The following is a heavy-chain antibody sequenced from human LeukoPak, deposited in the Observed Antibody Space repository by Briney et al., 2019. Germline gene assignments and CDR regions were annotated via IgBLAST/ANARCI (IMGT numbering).Heavy chain of an antibody. D-gene: IGHD3-10*01. J-gene: IGHJ6*03. V-gene: IGHV3-21*01. Sequence: PGGSLRLSCAASGFTFSSYSMNWVRQAPGKGLEWVSSISSSSSYIYYADSVKGRFTISRDNSKNTLYLQMNSLRAEDTAVYYCAKPYYGSGSYYYYYYMDVWGKGTAVTVSS. CDR3: AKPYYGSGSYYYYYYMDV. CDR2: ISSSSSYI. CDR1: GFTFSSYS.